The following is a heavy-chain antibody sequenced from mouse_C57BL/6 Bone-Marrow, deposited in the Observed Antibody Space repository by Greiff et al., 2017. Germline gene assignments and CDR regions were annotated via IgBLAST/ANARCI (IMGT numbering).Heavy chain of an antibody. D-gene: IGHD4-1*01. CDR3: ARRSLTGTLFAY. V-gene: IGHV5-12*01. CDR2: ISNGGGST. CDR1: GFTFSDYY. J-gene: IGHJ3*01. Sequence: EVQLVESGGGLVQPGGSLKLSCAASGFTFSDYYMYWVRQTPEKRLEWVAYISNGGGSTYYPDTVKGRFTISRDNAKNTLYLQMSRLKSEDTAMYYCARRSLTGTLFAYWGQGTLVTVSA.